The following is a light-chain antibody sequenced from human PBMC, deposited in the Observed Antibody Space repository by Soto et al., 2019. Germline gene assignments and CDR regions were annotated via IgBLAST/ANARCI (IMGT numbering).Light chain of an antibody. CDR1: SSDIGGDNY. J-gene: IGLJ3*02. CDR2: DVS. CDR3: TSYASGNTLVV. Sequence: QSALTQPASVSGSPGQSITISCTGTSSDIGGDNYVSWYQQHPGKAPKLMIYDVSHRPSGGSNLFSGSKSGNTASLTISGRQAADEDAYYCTSYASGNTLVVFGGGTKLTVL. V-gene: IGLV2-14*03.